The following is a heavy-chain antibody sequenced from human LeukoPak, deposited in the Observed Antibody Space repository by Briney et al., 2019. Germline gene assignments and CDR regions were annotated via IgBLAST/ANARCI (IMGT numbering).Heavy chain of an antibody. CDR1: FISXG. CDR3: AREPYRGNYVVADY. CDR2: IIPLFGRT. V-gene: IGHV1-69*05. Sequence: FISXGXXXVRQAPXQGLGXXGGIIPLFGRTNYSQKFQGRGTIITDEYKSTAYMELSSLRSEDTAVYYCAREPYRGNYVVADYWGQGTLVTVSS. J-gene: IGHJ4*02. D-gene: IGHD4-11*01.